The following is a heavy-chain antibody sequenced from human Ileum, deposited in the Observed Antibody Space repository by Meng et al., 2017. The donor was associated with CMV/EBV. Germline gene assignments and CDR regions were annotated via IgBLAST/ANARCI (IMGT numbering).Heavy chain of an antibody. D-gene: IGHD4-11*01. Sequence: CAASGFSFSDYAMSWVRQAPGKGLEWVSAISGSGFTTYYADSVKGRFTISRDNFKNTLYLQMNSLRVEDTAVYYCAKDRSNHNWFDPWGQGTLVTVSS. J-gene: IGHJ5*02. V-gene: IGHV3-23*01. CDR3: AKDRSNHNWFDP. CDR2: ISGSGFTT. CDR1: GFSFSDYA.